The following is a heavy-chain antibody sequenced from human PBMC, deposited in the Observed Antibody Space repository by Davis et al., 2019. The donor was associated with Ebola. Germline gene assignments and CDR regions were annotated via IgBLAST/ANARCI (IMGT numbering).Heavy chain of an antibody. CDR3: ARDSSPIAAAGHSDY. D-gene: IGHD6-13*01. CDR2: INPNSGGT. V-gene: IGHV1-2*02. J-gene: IGHJ4*02. CDR1: GYTFTGYY. Sequence: ASVKVSCKASGYTFTGYYMHWVRQAPGQGLEWMGWINPNSGGTNYAQKFQGRVTMTRDTSISTAYMELSRLRSDDTAVYYCARDSSPIAAAGHSDYWGQGTLVTVSS.